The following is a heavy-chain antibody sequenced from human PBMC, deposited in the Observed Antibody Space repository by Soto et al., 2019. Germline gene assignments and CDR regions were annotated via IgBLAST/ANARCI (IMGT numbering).Heavy chain of an antibody. J-gene: IGHJ4*02. CDR1: GGSFSGYY. Sequence: PSETLSLTCAVYGGSFSGYYWSWIRQPPGKGLEWIGEINHSGSTNYNPSLKSRVTISVDTSKNQFSLKLSSVTAADTAVYYCARWARRVVPAAIYFDYWGQGTLVTVSS. CDR3: ARWARRVVPAAIYFDY. V-gene: IGHV4-34*01. D-gene: IGHD2-2*01. CDR2: INHSGST.